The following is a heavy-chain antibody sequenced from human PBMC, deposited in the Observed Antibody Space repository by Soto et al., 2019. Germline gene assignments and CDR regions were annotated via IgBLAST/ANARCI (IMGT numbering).Heavy chain of an antibody. V-gene: IGHV4-31*03. J-gene: IGHJ6*02. CDR1: GGSISSGGYY. Sequence: QVQLQESGPGLVKPSQTLSLTCTVSGGSISSGGYYWSWIRQHPGKGLEWIGYIYYSGSTYYNPSLKSRVTISVDTSKNQFSLKLSSVTAADTAVYYCAREGGDYGDYVPGSYYYGMDVWGQGTTVTVSS. CDR3: AREGGDYGDYVPGSYYYGMDV. D-gene: IGHD4-17*01. CDR2: IYYSGST.